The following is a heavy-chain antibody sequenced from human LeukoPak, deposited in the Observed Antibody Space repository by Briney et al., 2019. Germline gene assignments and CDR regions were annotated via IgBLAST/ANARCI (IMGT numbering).Heavy chain of an antibody. CDR3: ARGDSSSWYKDWFDP. CDR2: ISSSSSYI. V-gene: IGHV3-21*01. D-gene: IGHD6-13*01. CDR1: GFTFSSYS. Sequence: GGSLRLSCAASGFTFSSYSMNWVRQAPGKGLEWVSSISSSSSYIYYADSVKGRFTISRDNAKNSLYLQMNGLRAEDTAVYYCARGDSSSWYKDWFDPWGQGTLVTVSS. J-gene: IGHJ5*02.